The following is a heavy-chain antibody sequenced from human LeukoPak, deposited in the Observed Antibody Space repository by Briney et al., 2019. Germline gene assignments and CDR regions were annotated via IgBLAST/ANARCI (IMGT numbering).Heavy chain of an antibody. CDR3: AKGAAFAASWYPDY. D-gene: IGHD6-13*01. Sequence: GGSLRLSCAASGFTFSSFAMTWVRQAPGKGLEWVSAITGSGVSTYYAGSVKGRFTISRDNSKNTVYLHMNSLRGEDTAVYYCAKGAAFAASWYPDYWGQGTLVAVSS. CDR1: GFTFSSFA. V-gene: IGHV3-23*01. J-gene: IGHJ4*02. CDR2: ITGSGVST.